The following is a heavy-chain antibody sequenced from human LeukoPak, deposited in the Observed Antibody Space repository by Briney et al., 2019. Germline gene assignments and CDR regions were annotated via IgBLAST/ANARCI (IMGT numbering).Heavy chain of an antibody. J-gene: IGHJ3*02. V-gene: IGHV3-11*04. CDR3: ARDHGVLLWFGDDAFDI. D-gene: IGHD3-10*01. Sequence: GGSLRLSCAASGFTFSDYYMSWIRQAPGKGLEWVSYISSSGSTIYYADSVKGRFAISRDNAKNSLYLQMNSLRAEDTAVYYCARDHGVLLWFGDDAFDIWGQGTMVTVSS. CDR2: ISSSGSTI. CDR1: GFTFSDYY.